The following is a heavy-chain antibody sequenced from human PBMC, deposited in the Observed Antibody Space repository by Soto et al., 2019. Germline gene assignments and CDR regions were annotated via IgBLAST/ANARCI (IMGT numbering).Heavy chain of an antibody. CDR1: GGSISSGGYY. CDR3: ARARSYNWNGRMNWYFDL. CDR2: IYYSGST. V-gene: IGHV4-31*03. Sequence: QVQLQESGPGLVKPSQTLSLTCTVSGGSISSGGYYWSWIRQHPGKGLEWIGYIYYSGSTYYNPSLMSGVTISVYPSNNQFSLKLSRVTAADTAVYYCARARSYNWNGRMNWYFDLWGRGTLVAVSS. J-gene: IGHJ2*01. D-gene: IGHD1-1*01.